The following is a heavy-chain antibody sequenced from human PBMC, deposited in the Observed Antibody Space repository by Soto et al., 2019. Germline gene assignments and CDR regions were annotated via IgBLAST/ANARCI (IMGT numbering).Heavy chain of an antibody. V-gene: IGHV4-30-2*01. D-gene: IGHD2-2*01. Sequence: SVRIKTSETLSLTCAVSGGSISSGGYSWSWIRQPPGKGLEWIGYIYHSGSTYYNPSLKSRVTISVDRSKNQFSLKLSSVTAADTAVYYCARVPDRWGQGTTVT. CDR3: ARVPDR. CDR2: IYHSGST. J-gene: IGHJ6*02. CDR1: GGSISSGGYS.